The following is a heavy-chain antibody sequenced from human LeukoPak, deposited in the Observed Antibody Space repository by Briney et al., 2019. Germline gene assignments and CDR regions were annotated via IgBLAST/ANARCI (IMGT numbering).Heavy chain of an antibody. CDR1: GFAFNDYY. CDR2: ISSSSNTV. D-gene: IGHD4-11*01. J-gene: IGHJ4*02. CDR3: ARLMTTVTTFDY. V-gene: IGHV3-11*04. Sequence: PGGSLRLSCAASGFAFNDYYMSWIRQAPGKGLEWVSYISSSSNTVYYADSVKGRFTISRDNAKNSLYMQMNSLRAEDTAVYYCARLMTTVTTFDYWGQGTLVTVSS.